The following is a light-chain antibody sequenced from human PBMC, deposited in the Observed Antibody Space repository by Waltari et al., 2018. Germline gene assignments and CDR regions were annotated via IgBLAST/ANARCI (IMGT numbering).Light chain of an antibody. Sequence: QSALTQPRSVSGSPGQSVTIYCTGTSSDVGDYNYVSWYQHHPGKAPQLMIYDVTKRPSGVPDRFSGSKSGNTASLTISGLQAEDEADYYCCSYAGSHTWVFGGGTKLTVL. V-gene: IGLV2-11*01. CDR1: SSDVGDYNY. CDR2: DVT. J-gene: IGLJ3*02. CDR3: CSYAGSHTWV.